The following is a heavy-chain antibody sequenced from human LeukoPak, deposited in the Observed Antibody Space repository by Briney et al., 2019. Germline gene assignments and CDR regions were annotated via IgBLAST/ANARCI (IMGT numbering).Heavy chain of an antibody. J-gene: IGHJ6*03. Sequence: GASVKVSCKPSGYTFTAYYIHWVRQAPGQGLEGMGWINPKNGGTKYAQSFQGRFTMTTDTSTSTVYMELSRLGSDDTAVYYCARDPSHYYYTDVWGKGTTVTVSS. CDR2: INPKNGGT. CDR3: ARDPSHYYYTDV. V-gene: IGHV1-2*02. CDR1: GYTFTAYY.